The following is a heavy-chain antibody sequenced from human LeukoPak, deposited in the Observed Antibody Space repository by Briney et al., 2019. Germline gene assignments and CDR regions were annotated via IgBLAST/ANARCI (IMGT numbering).Heavy chain of an antibody. D-gene: IGHD3-9*01. CDR2: IIPIFGTA. CDR1: GGTFSSYA. J-gene: IGHJ4*02. CDR3: ARGSVSMLRYFDWLLTG. Sequence: SVKVSCEASGGTFSSYAISWVRQAPGQGLEWMGGIIPIFGTANYAQKFQGRVTITADESTSTAYMELSSLRSEDTAVYYCARGSVSMLRYFDWLLTGWGQGTLVTVSS. V-gene: IGHV1-69*13.